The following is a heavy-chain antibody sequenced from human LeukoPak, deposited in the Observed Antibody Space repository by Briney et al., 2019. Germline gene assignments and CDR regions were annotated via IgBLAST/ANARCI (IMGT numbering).Heavy chain of an antibody. CDR1: GGSISSYY. V-gene: IGHV4-59*01. D-gene: IGHD3-22*01. CDR2: IYYSGST. Sequence: SETLSLTCTVSGGSISSYYWSWIRQPPGKGLEWIGHIYYSGSTNYNPSLKSRVTISVDTSKNQFSLKLSSVTAADTAVYYCARRHYDSSGSNWYFDLWGRGTLVTVSS. CDR3: ARRHYDSSGSNWYFDL. J-gene: IGHJ2*01.